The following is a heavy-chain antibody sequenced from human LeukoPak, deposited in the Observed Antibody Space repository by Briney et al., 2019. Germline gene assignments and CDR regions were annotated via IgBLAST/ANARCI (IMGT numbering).Heavy chain of an antibody. D-gene: IGHD3-22*01. J-gene: IGHJ4*02. V-gene: IGHV4-39*01. Sequence: SETLYLTCSVSGGSISSSNYYWGWIRQPPGKGLEWIGIIYYSGSTSYNPSLKSRVTISIDTPKNQFSLKLTSVTAADTAVYYCAGPLLTYYSDSSAYSWGQGTLVTVSS. CDR2: IYYSGST. CDR3: AGPLLTYYSDSSAYS. CDR1: GGSISSSNYY.